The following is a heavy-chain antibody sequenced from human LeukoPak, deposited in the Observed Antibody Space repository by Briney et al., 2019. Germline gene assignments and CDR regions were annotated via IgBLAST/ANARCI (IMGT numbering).Heavy chain of an antibody. V-gene: IGHV1-69*04. D-gene: IGHD3-9*01. CDR2: IIPILGIA. J-gene: IGHJ4*02. Sequence: GAPVKVSCKASGGTFSSYAISWVRQAPGQGLEWMGRIIPILGIANYAQKFQGRVTITADKSTSTAYMELSSLRSEDTAVYYCARLDDILTGWEDNYFDYWGQGTLVTVSS. CDR3: ARLDDILTGWEDNYFDY. CDR1: GGTFSSYA.